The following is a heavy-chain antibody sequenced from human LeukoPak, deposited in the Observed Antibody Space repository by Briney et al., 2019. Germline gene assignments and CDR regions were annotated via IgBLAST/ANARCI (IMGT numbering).Heavy chain of an antibody. CDR1: GDSMNSHY. CDR3: ARDPTTVTKGLDI. CDR2: ISYIGST. V-gene: IGHV4-59*11. Sequence: SETLSLTCTVSGDSMNSHYWSWIRQPPGKGLEWIGYISYIGSTNYNPSLKSRVTISVDTSKNQFSLRLSSVTAADTAAYYCARDPTTVTKGLDIWGQGTVVTVSS. J-gene: IGHJ3*02. D-gene: IGHD4-17*01.